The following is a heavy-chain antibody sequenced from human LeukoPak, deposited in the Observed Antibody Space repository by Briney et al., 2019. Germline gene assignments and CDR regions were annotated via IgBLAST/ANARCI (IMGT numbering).Heavy chain of an antibody. CDR3: ARDLEYSSSWNNWFDP. Sequence: SETLSLTCTVSGGSISSYYWRWIRQPAGKGLEWIGRIYTSGSTNYNPSLKSRVTMSVDTSKNQFSLKLSSVTAADTAVYYCARDLEYSSSWNNWFDPWGQGTLVTVSS. CDR1: GGSISSYY. CDR2: IYTSGST. D-gene: IGHD6-13*01. V-gene: IGHV4-4*07. J-gene: IGHJ5*02.